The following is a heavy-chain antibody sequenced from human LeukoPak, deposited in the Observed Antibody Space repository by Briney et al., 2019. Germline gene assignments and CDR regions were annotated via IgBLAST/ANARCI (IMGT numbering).Heavy chain of an antibody. CDR1: GFTFSSYS. CDR3: ARLAEDAFDI. Sequence: GGSLRLSCAASGFTFSSYSMNWVRQAPGNGLEWVSSISSSSSYIYYADSVKGRFTISRDNAKNSLYLQMNSLRAEDTAVYYCARLAEDAFDIWGQGTMVTVSS. V-gene: IGHV3-21*01. CDR2: ISSSSSYI. J-gene: IGHJ3*02.